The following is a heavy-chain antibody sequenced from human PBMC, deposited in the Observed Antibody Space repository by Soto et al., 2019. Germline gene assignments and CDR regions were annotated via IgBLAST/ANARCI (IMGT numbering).Heavy chain of an antibody. J-gene: IGHJ6*02. Sequence: QVQLVQSGAEVKKPGSSVKVSCKASGGTFSSYTISWVRQAPGQGLEWMGRIIPIPGIANYAQKFQGRVTITADKSTSTAYMELSSLRSEDTAVYYCARDLVVITSGGMDVWGQGTTVTVSS. V-gene: IGHV1-69*08. CDR3: ARDLVVITSGGMDV. D-gene: IGHD3-22*01. CDR1: GGTFSSYT. CDR2: IIPIPGIA.